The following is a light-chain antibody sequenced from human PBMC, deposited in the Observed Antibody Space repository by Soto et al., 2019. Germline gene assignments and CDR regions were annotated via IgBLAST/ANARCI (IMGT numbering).Light chain of an antibody. V-gene: IGLV2-23*01. CDR2: EGS. Sequence: QSALTQPASVSGSPGQSITISCTGTSSDVGSHNLVSWYQQHPGKAPKLMIYEGSKRPSGVSNRFSGSKSGNTASLTISGLQAEDEADYYCCSYAGSNTWVFGGGTKLTVL. CDR3: CSYAGSNTWV. J-gene: IGLJ3*02. CDR1: SSDVGSHNL.